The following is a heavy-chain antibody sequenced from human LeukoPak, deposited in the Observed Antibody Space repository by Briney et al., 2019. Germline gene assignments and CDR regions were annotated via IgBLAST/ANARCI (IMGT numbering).Heavy chain of an antibody. Sequence: SETLSLTCAIYGGSFSSHYWSWIRQSPGKGLEWIAEIHYSGATNYNPSLKSRVTISGDTSKNQVFLRVTSVTAANTALYYCARGILFDYYFDSWGQGTLVTVSS. CDR2: IHYSGAT. V-gene: IGHV4-34*01. CDR1: GGSFSSHY. D-gene: IGHD3-9*01. CDR3: ARGILFDYYFDS. J-gene: IGHJ4*02.